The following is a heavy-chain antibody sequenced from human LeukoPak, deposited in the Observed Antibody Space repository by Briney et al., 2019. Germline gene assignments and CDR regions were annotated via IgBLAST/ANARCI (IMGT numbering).Heavy chain of an antibody. D-gene: IGHD3-22*01. CDR1: GGSISSNTYH. J-gene: IGHJ4*02. CDR2: LSYSGKT. CDR3: AKFSPDYYDNKKYFDS. V-gene: IGHV4-39*01. Sequence: SETLSLTCTVSGGSISSNTYHWGWIRQPPGKGLEWIGSLSYSGKTHYNPSLKSRVTISIDTSQNQFSLKLTSVTAADTAVYYCAKFSPDYYDNKKYFDSWGQGTLVTVSS.